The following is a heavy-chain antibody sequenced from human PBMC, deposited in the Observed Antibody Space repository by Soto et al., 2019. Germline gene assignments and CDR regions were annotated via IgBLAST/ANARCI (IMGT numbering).Heavy chain of an antibody. CDR1: GGSFSGYY. D-gene: IGHD2-21*01. Sequence: PSETLSFTCAVYGGSFSGYYWSWIRQPPGKGLEWIGEINHSGSTNYNPSLKSRVSISLDTSKKQLSLKLTSVTAADTAVYFCARAPMVITRSYFDLWGQGTPVTVSS. CDR2: INHSGST. J-gene: IGHJ4*02. V-gene: IGHV4-34*01. CDR3: ARAPMVITRSYFDL.